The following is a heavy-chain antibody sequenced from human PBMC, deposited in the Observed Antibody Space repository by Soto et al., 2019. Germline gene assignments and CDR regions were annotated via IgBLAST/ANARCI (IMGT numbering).Heavy chain of an antibody. D-gene: IGHD1-26*01. J-gene: IGHJ4*02. CDR1: GFTVSSNY. CDR3: AKGAYSGSYFDY. Sequence: PGGSLRLSCAASGFTVSSNYMHWVRQAPGKGLEWVAIISYDGSNKYYADSVKGRVTISRDNSKNTLYLQMDSLRAEDTAVYYCAKGAYSGSYFDYWGQGTLVTVSS. V-gene: IGHV3-30*18. CDR2: ISYDGSNK.